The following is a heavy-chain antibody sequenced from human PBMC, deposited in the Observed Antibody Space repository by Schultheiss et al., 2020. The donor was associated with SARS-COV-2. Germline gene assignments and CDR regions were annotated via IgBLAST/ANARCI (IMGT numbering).Heavy chain of an antibody. CDR2: VYWSGTT. CDR1: GFTFSSYW. V-gene: IGHV4-38-2*01. D-gene: IGHD3-16*02. J-gene: IGHJ6*02. Sequence: ESLKISCAASGFTFSSYWMNWVRRAPGKGLEWIGSVYWSGTTYYNPSLKSRVTISVDTSKNEFSLKLRSVTAADSAVYFCASLIAVGELSFWDYGMDVWGRGTTVTVSS. CDR3: ASLIAVGELSFWDYGMDV.